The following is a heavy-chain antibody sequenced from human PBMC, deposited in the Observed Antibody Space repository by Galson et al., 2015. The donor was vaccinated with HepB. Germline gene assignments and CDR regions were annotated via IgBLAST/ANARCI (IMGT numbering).Heavy chain of an antibody. CDR1: GYSISSGYY. V-gene: IGHV4-38-2*02. CDR3: ARVREYYFDY. D-gene: IGHD3-10*01. Sequence: ETLSLTCTVSGYSISSGYYWGWIRQPPGKGLEWIGSIYHSGSTYYNPSLKSRVTISVDTSKNQFSLKLSSVTAADTAVYYCARVREYYFDYWGQGTLVTVSS. CDR2: IYHSGST. J-gene: IGHJ4*02.